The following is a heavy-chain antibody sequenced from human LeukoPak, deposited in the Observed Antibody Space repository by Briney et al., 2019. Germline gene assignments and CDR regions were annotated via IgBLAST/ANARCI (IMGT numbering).Heavy chain of an antibody. V-gene: IGHV1-69*01. Sequence: SVKVSCKASGGTFSSYAIGWVRQAPGQGLEWMGGIIPIFGTANYAQKFQGRVTITADESTSTAYMELSSLRSEDTAVYYCAREVGSGSSNWFDPWGQGTLVTVSS. CDR1: GGTFSSYA. CDR3: AREVGSGSSNWFDP. J-gene: IGHJ5*02. CDR2: IIPIFGTA. D-gene: IGHD3-10*01.